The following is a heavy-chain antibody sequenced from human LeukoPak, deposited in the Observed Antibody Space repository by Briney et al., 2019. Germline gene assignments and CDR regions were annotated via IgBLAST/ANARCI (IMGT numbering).Heavy chain of an antibody. CDR2: IYYSGNT. Sequence: SETLSLTCTVSGGSINSFYWSWIRQPPGKGLEWIGYIYYSGNTNYNPSLKSRVTISVDTSKNQFSLKLSSVTAADTAVYYCARGDEHDAFDIWGQGTMVTVSS. CDR1: GGSINSFY. CDR3: ARGDEHDAFDI. J-gene: IGHJ3*02. V-gene: IGHV4-59*01.